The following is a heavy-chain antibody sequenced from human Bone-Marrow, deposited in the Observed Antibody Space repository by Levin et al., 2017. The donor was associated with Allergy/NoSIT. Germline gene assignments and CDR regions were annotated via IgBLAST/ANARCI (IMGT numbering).Heavy chain of an antibody. D-gene: IGHD2-15*01. J-gene: IGHJ4*02. CDR1: GFKFSSYS. V-gene: IGHV3-21*06. CDR2: ISRDGTHI. CDR3: ARGYFVVVRPTPGVFDS. Sequence: GGSLRLSCAASGFKFSSYSMNWVRQAPGKGLEWVSSISRDGTHIYHADSVKGRFTISRDDARNSLYLQMDSLRVEDTAVYFCARGYFVVVRPTPGVFDSWGQGTPVSVSS.